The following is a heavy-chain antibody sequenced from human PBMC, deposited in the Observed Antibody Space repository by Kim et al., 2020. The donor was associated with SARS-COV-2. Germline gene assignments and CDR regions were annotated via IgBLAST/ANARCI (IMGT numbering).Heavy chain of an antibody. V-gene: IGHV4-4*07. CDR3: ARVGSMTRGVILTGLDY. Sequence: PLRGRVTMSVDTSKNQFSLGLSSLTAADTAVYYCARVGSMTRGVILTGLDYWGQGTLVTVSS. J-gene: IGHJ4*02. D-gene: IGHD3-10*01.